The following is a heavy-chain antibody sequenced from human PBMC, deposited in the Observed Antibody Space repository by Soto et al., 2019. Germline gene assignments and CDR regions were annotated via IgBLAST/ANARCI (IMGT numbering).Heavy chain of an antibody. J-gene: IGHJ5*02. D-gene: IGHD3-16*01. CDR3: TKDFGGLHNAFDP. CDR1: GYMFTSYD. V-gene: IGHV1-8*01. CDR2: MNPNNGKT. Sequence: QVQLVQSGAEVKKPGASVKVSCRASGYMFTSYDINWVRQAAGQGLEWLGRMNPNNGKTDYAQKFQGRLTMTRDTSTRTVSMELSSPTPEDTAVHYFTKDFGGLHNAFDPWGQGTLVTVSS.